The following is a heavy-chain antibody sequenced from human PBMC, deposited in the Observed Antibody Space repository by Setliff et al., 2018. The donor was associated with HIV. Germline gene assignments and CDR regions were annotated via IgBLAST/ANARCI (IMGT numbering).Heavy chain of an antibody. Sequence: ASVKVSCKASGYTYTSYGISWVRQAPGQGLEWMGWISAYNGNTNYAQKLQGRVTMTTDTSTSTAYMELRSLRSDDTAVDYCARDLPDGDYGRWDYWGQGMLVTVSS. CDR1: GYTYTSYG. V-gene: IGHV1-18*01. CDR2: ISAYNGNT. J-gene: IGHJ4*02. D-gene: IGHD4-17*01. CDR3: ARDLPDGDYGRWDY.